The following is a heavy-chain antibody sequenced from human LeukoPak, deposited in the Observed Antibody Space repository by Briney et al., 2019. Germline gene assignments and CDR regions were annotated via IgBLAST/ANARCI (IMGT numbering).Heavy chain of an antibody. D-gene: IGHD3-10*01. CDR2: ISYDGSNK. V-gene: IGHV3-30*03. Sequence: PGRSLRLSCAASGFTFSSYGMHWVRQAPGKGLEWVAVISYDGSNKYYADSVKGRFTISRDNSKNTLYLQMNSLRAEDTAVYYCARELMYYYGSGSPPTSVDYWGQGTLVTVSS. J-gene: IGHJ4*02. CDR1: GFTFSSYG. CDR3: ARELMYYYGSGSPPTSVDY.